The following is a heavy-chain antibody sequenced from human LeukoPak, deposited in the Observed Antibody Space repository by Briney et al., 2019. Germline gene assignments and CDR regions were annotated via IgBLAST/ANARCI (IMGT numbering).Heavy chain of an antibody. J-gene: IGHJ3*02. CDR3: ARAVLVYGGNTGYDAFDI. V-gene: IGHV4-31*03. CDR2: IYYSGST. Sequence: SETLSLTCTVSGGSISSGGYYWSWIRQHPGKGLEWIGYIYYSGSTYYNPSLKSRVTISVDTSKNQFSLKLSSVTAADTAVYYCARAVLVYGGNTGYDAFDIWGQGTTVTVSS. CDR1: GGSISSGGYY. D-gene: IGHD4-23*01.